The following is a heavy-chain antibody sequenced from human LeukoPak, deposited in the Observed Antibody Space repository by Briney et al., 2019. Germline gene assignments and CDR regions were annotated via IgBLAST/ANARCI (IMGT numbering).Heavy chain of an antibody. V-gene: IGHV1-8*03. J-gene: IGHJ4*02. CDR3: AARLGSCNDPRCDYFYY. CDR2: MNPNTGTT. CDR1: GYTFTNYD. Sequence: ASVKVSCKASGYTFTNYDVNWVRQAPGQGLEWMGWMNPNTGTTGYADQFQGRVTLSRDTSIRTAYMEVTSLRSDDTAVYYCAARLGSCNDPRCDYFYYWGQGTLVTVSS. D-gene: IGHD2-15*01.